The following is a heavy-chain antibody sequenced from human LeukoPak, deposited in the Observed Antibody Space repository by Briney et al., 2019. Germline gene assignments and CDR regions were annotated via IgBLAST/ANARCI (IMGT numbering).Heavy chain of an antibody. CDR1: EFTFSNYG. CDR2: ISYDGSNK. CDR3: ARVLVATLYSFDY. J-gene: IGHJ4*02. Sequence: GGSLRLSCAASEFTFSNYGMHWVRQAPGKGLEWVAVISYDGSNKYYADSVKGRFTISRDNSKNTLYLQMNSLRAEDTAVYYCARVLVATLYSFDYWGQGTLVTVSS. D-gene: IGHD5-12*01. V-gene: IGHV3-30*19.